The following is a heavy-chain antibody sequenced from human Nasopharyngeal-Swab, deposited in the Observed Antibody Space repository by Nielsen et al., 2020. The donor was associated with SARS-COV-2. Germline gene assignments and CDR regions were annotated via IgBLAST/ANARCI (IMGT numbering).Heavy chain of an antibody. V-gene: IGHV3-23*03. CDR3: AKAVGAITIFGVVIKTAHGMDV. D-gene: IGHD3-3*01. Sequence: VRQAPGEGLEWVSVIYSGGSSTYYADSVKGRFTISRDNSKNTLYLQMNSLRAEDTAVYYCAKAVGAITIFGVVIKTAHGMDVWGQGTTVTVSS. J-gene: IGHJ6*02. CDR2: IYSGGSST.